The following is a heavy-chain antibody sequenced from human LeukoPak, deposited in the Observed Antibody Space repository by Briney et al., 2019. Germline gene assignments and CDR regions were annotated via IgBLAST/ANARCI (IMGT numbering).Heavy chain of an antibody. Sequence: SSVKVSCKASGYTFTSYAISWVRQAPGQGLEWMGGIIPIFGTANYAQEFQGRVTITTDESTSTAYMELSSLRSEDTAVYYCARLGRYDGSPCDYGGQGTLVTVSS. CDR3: ARLGRYDGSPCDY. J-gene: IGHJ4*02. V-gene: IGHV1-69*05. CDR1: GYTFTSYA. D-gene: IGHD1-1*01. CDR2: IIPIFGTA.